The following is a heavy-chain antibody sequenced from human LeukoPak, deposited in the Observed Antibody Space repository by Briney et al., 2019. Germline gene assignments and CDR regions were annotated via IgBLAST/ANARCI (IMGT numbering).Heavy chain of an antibody. CDR1: GSINYH. CDR3: ASDESTLAGTGPGMDV. J-gene: IGHJ6*02. Sequence: SETLSLTGPVSGSINYHWGWIGPAPRKGLDWVGTIFSTGRTFYNASLRRRVTISVDTSKNQFSLNLRSVTAADTAVHVCASDESTLAGTGPGMDVWGQGTTVPVSS. V-gene: IGHV4-38-2*02. D-gene: IGHD6-19*01. CDR2: IFSTGRT.